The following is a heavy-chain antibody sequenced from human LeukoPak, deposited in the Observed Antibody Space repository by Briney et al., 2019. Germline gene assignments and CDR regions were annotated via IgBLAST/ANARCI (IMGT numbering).Heavy chain of an antibody. CDR3: ARITQKTYYYGSGTQRWFDP. CDR2: IYTSGST. CDR1: GGSISSYY. Sequence: SETLSLTCTVSGGSISSYYWSWIRQPAGKGLEWIGRIYTSGSTNYNPSLKSRVTISVDTSKNQFSLKLSSVTAADTAVYYCARITQKTYYYGSGTQRWFDPWGQGTLVTVSS. V-gene: IGHV4-4*07. J-gene: IGHJ5*02. D-gene: IGHD3-10*01.